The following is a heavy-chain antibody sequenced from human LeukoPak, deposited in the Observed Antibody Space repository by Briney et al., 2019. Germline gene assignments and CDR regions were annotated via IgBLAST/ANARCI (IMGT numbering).Heavy chain of an antibody. V-gene: IGHV3-30*03. CDR2: ISYDGSNK. J-gene: IGHJ3*02. CDR1: GFTFSSYG. Sequence: GGSLRLSCAASGFTFSSYGMHWVRQAPGKGLEWVAVISYDGSNKYYADSVKGRFTISRDNSKNTLYLQMNSLRAEDTAVYYCAGGYSYGPHAFDIWGQGTLVSLSS. CDR3: AGGYSYGPHAFDI. D-gene: IGHD5-18*01.